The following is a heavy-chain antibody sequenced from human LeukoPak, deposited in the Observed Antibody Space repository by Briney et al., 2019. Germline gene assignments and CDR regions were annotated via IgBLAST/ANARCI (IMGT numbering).Heavy chain of an antibody. Sequence: PGGSLRLSCAASGFTFSSYAMSWVRQAPGKGLEWVSAISGSGGSTYYADSVKGRFTISRDNSKNTLYLQMNSLRAEDTAVYYCAKTKYYDFWSGLPFDPWGQGTLVTVSS. V-gene: IGHV3-23*01. J-gene: IGHJ5*02. D-gene: IGHD3-3*01. CDR2: ISGSGGST. CDR3: AKTKYYDFWSGLPFDP. CDR1: GFTFSSYA.